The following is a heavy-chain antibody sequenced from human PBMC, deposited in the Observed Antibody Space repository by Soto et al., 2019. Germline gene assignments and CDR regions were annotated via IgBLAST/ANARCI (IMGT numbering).Heavy chain of an antibody. CDR1: GGSISSSSYY. Sequence: QLQLQESGPGLVKPSETLSLTCTVSGGSISSSSYYWDWIRQPPGKGLEWIGSIYYSGSTYCNPSLRSRVTISVDTSKNQFSLKLSSVTAADTAVYYCARRYTGSYFDYWGQGALVIVSS. CDR3: ARRYTGSYFDY. J-gene: IGHJ4*02. V-gene: IGHV4-39*01. D-gene: IGHD1-26*01. CDR2: IYYSGST.